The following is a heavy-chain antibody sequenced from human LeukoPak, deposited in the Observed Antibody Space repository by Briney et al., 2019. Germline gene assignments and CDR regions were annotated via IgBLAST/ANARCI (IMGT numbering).Heavy chain of an antibody. CDR1: GGSISSYY. J-gene: IGHJ4*02. CDR2: IYYSGST. CDR3: ARGRGWLQSTPFDY. D-gene: IGHD5-24*01. Sequence: SETLSLTCTVSGGSISSYYWSWIRQPPGKGVEWIGYIYYSGSTNYNPSLKSRVTISVDTSKNQFSLKLSSVTAADTAVYYCARGRGWLQSTPFDYWGQGTLVTVSS. V-gene: IGHV4-59*01.